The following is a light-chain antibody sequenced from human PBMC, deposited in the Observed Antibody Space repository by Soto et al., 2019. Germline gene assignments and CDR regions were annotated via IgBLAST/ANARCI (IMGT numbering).Light chain of an antibody. Sequence: SYELTQPPSVSVAPGQTASITCGGDNIGIGSVHWYQQKPGQSPVLVVYDYDDRPSGIPERFSGSNSGNTATLTISRVEAGDEADYYCQVWDSSRDHPWVFGGGTQLTVL. CDR1: NIGIGS. CDR3: QVWDSSRDHPWV. CDR2: DYD. V-gene: IGLV3-21*02. J-gene: IGLJ3*02.